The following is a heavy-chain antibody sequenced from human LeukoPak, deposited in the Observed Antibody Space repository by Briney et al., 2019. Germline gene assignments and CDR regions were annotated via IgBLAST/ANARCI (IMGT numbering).Heavy chain of an antibody. Sequence: SETLSLTCAVSGGSISSSNWWSWVRQPPGKGLEWIGYIYYSGSTNYNPSLKSRVTISVDTSKNQFSLKLSSVTAADTAIYYCARESQNYYYYYGMDVWGQGTTVTVSS. CDR2: IYYSGST. V-gene: IGHV4-4*02. CDR3: ARESQNYYYYYGMDV. CDR1: GGSISSSNW. J-gene: IGHJ6*02.